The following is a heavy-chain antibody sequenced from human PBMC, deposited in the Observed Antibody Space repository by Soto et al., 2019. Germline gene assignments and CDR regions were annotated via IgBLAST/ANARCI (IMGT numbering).Heavy chain of an antibody. CDR3: AGGSYSSSSGWFDP. D-gene: IGHD6-6*01. CDR2: ISAYNGNT. V-gene: IGHV1-18*01. CDR1: GYTFTSYG. J-gene: IGHJ5*02. Sequence: ASVKVSCKASGYTFTSYGISWVRQAPGQGLEWMEWISAYNGNTNYAQKLQGRVTMTTDTSTSTAYMELRSLRSDDTAVYYCAGGSYSSSSGWFDPWGQGTLVTVSS.